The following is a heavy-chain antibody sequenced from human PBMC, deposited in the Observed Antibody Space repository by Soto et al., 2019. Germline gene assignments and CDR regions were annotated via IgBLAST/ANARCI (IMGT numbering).Heavy chain of an antibody. V-gene: IGHV5-51*01. J-gene: IGHJ6*02. CDR3: AARGTPPADYYYYCGMDV. CDR2: IYPGDSDT. CDR1: GYKFTSYW. D-gene: IGHD3-16*01. Sequence: GESLKISCKGSGYKFTSYWIGWVRQMPGKGLEWMGMIYPGDSDTRYSPSFQGQVTISADKSISTAYLQWSSLKASDTAMYYCAARGTPPADYYYYCGMDVWGQGTTVTVSS.